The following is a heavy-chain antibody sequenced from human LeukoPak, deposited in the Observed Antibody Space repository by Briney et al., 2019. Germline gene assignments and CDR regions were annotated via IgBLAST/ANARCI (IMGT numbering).Heavy chain of an antibody. Sequence: PGGSLRLSRAASGFTFSSYVMHWVRQAPGKGLEWVAFIRYDGSNKYYADSVKGRFTISRDNSKNTLYLQMNSLRAEDTAVYYCAKDRVYGDYYFDYWGQGTLVTVSS. CDR2: IRYDGSNK. CDR1: GFTFSSYV. V-gene: IGHV3-30*02. J-gene: IGHJ4*02. CDR3: AKDRVYGDYYFDY. D-gene: IGHD4-17*01.